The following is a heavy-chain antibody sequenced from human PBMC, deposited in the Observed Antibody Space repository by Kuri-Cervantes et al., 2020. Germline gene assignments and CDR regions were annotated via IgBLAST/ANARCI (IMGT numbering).Heavy chain of an antibody. CDR3: ARAAVAAAGTLDAFDI. CDR2: IYYSGST. CDR1: GGSISSGDYY. J-gene: IGHJ3*02. V-gene: IGHV4-30-4*08. Sequence: LRLSCTVSGGSISSGDYYWSWIRQPPGKGLEWIGYIYYSGSTYYNPSLKSRVTISVDTSKNQFSLKLSSVTAADTAVYYCARAAVAAAGTLDAFDIWGQGTMVTVSS. D-gene: IGHD6-13*01.